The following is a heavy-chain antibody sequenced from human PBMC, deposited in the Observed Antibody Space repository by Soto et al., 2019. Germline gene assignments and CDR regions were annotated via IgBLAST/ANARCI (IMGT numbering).Heavy chain of an antibody. D-gene: IGHD6-25*01. CDR1: GFTFSNYW. J-gene: IGHJ4*02. CDR3: AREKRANGYFDY. CDR2: INQDGSEK. V-gene: IGHV3-7*01. Sequence: EVQLVESGGGLVQPGGSLRLSCEASGFTFSNYWMSWVRQAPGKGLEWVANINQDGSEKYFVGSVNGRFTISRDNAKNSLFLQVKSLRAEDTAVYYCAREKRANGYFDYWGQGTLVTVSS.